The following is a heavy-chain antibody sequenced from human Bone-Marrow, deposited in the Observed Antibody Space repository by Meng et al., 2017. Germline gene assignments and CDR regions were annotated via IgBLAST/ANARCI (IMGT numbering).Heavy chain of an antibody. J-gene: IGHJ5*02. CDR1: GASISSSHW. CDR3: ARAAYDIWSGYAP. CDR2: IYHDGST. D-gene: IGHD3-3*01. V-gene: IGHV4-4*02. Sequence: QVQQQGVGPGLVKPSGTLSLTCAVFGASISSSHWWGWVRQPPGKGLEWIGEIYHDGSTNYTPSLKSRVTISVDKSKNQFSLKLSSVTAADTAVYYCARAAYDIWSGYAPWGQGSLVTVSS.